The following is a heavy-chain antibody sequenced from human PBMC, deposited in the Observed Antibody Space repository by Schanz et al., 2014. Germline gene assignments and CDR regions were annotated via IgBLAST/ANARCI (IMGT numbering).Heavy chain of an antibody. V-gene: IGHV3-21*01. CDR3: ARKMKLWVCGGKGHDSLDI. CDR2: VSRSTPDI. J-gene: IGHJ3*02. CDR1: GFTFSSYS. Sequence: VQLVESGGGVVQPGGSLRLSCAASGFTFSSYSMNWVRQAPGKGLEWVSYVSRSTPDIYYADSVKGRFTVSRDNAKISVFMQMNSLRAEDTALYYCARKMKLWVCGGKGHDSLDIWGQGTMVTVSS. D-gene: IGHD2-15*01.